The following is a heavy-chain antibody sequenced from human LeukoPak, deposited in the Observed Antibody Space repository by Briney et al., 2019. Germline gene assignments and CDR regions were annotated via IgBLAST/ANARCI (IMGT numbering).Heavy chain of an antibody. J-gene: IGHJ4*02. CDR1: GGSFSGYY. V-gene: IGHV4-34*01. CDR3: ARLAPIQLWLYDY. D-gene: IGHD5-18*01. Sequence: SETLSLTCAVYGGSFSGYYWSWIRQPPGKGLEWIGEINHSESTNYNPSLKSRVTISVDTSKNQFSLKLSSVTAADTAVYYCARLAPIQLWLYDYWGQGTLVTVSS. CDR2: INHSEST.